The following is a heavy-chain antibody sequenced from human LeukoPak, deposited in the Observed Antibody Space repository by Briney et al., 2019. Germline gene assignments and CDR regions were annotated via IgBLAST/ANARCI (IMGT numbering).Heavy chain of an antibody. CDR3: ARTVAHGSADH. J-gene: IGHJ4*02. CDR2: IYTSGST. D-gene: IGHD5-24*01. V-gene: IGHV4-61*02. CDR1: GGSISSGSYY. Sequence: SETLSLTCTVSGGSISSGSYYWSWIRQPAGKGLEWIGRIYTSGSTNYNPSLKSRVTISVDTSKNQFSLKLSSVTAADTAVYYCARTVAHGSADHWGQGTPVTVSS.